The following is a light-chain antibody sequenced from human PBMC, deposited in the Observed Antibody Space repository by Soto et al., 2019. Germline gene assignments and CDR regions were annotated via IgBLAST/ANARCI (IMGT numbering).Light chain of an antibody. CDR3: QQYNKWPLT. CDR1: QSVRNN. Sequence: EIVMTQSPATLSVSPGEKATLSCRASQSVRNNLAWYQQKPGQAPRLLIYFASTRATGIPARFRGSGSGTELTLTISSLQSEDFAVYYCQQYNKWPLTFGGGTKVETK. CDR2: FAS. V-gene: IGKV3-15*01. J-gene: IGKJ4*01.